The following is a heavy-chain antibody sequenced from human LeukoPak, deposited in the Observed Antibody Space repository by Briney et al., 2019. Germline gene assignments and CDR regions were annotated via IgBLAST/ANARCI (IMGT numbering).Heavy chain of an antibody. V-gene: IGHV4-59*01. D-gene: IGHD5-12*01. CDR3: ARLGYSGYDYIDY. CDR1: GGSISSYY. Sequence: SETLSLTCTVSGGSISSYYWSWIRQPPGKGLEWIGYIYYSGSTNYNPSLKSRVTMSVDTSKNQFSLKLSSVTAADTAVYYCARLGYSGYDYIDYWGQGTLVTVSS. CDR2: IYYSGST. J-gene: IGHJ4*02.